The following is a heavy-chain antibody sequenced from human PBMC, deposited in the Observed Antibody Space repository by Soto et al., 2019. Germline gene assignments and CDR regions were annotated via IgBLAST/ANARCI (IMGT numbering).Heavy chain of an antibody. Sequence: GGSLRLSCAASGFTFSSYAMHWVRQAPGKGLEWVAVISYDGSNKYYADSVKGRFTISRDNSKNTLYLQMNSLRAEDTAVYYCARDPVQDGYILFYFDYWGQGTLVTVSS. CDR3: ARDPVQDGYILFYFDY. V-gene: IGHV3-30-3*01. D-gene: IGHD5-12*01. J-gene: IGHJ4*02. CDR2: ISYDGSNK. CDR1: GFTFSSYA.